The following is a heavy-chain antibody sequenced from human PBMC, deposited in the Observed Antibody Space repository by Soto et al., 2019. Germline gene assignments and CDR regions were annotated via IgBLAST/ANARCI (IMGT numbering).Heavy chain of an antibody. CDR2: IHHGGST. Sequence: QVQLQESGPGLVKPSGTLSLTCAVSGGSISSSNWWSWVRQSPGKGPEWIGEIHHGGSTNYNPSLESRGSRSVDKSKNQFSLKLTSVTAADTAVYYCARVDYGSVTEEIHFFDYWGQGTLVTVSS. CDR1: GGSISSSNW. V-gene: IGHV4-4*02. J-gene: IGHJ4*02. CDR3: ARVDYGSVTEEIHFFDY. D-gene: IGHD3-10*01.